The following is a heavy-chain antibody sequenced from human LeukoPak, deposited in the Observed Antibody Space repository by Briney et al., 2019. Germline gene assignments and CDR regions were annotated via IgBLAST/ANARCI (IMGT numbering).Heavy chain of an antibody. CDR2: INPNSGGT. Sequence: ASVKVSCKASGYTFTGNYMHWVRQAPGQGLEWMGWINPNSGGTNYAQKFQGRVTMTRDTSVSTAYMELSSLRSDDTAVYYCARDLPARGYGMDVWGQGTTVTVSS. D-gene: IGHD1-26*01. J-gene: IGHJ6*02. CDR3: ARDLPARGYGMDV. V-gene: IGHV1-2*02. CDR1: GYTFTGNY.